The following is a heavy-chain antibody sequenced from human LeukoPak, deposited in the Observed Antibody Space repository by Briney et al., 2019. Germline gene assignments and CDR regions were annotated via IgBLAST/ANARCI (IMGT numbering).Heavy chain of an antibody. Sequence: PGGSLRLSCAASGFTFSDYYMSWIRQVPGKGLEWVSYISSSGSTIYYADSVKGRFTISRDNAKNSLYLQMNSLRAEDTAVYYCARVEYSYGHEAGYYYYMDVWGKGTTVTVSS. D-gene: IGHD5-18*01. CDR1: GFTFSDYY. CDR3: ARVEYSYGHEAGYYYYMDV. V-gene: IGHV3-11*04. J-gene: IGHJ6*03. CDR2: ISSSGSTI.